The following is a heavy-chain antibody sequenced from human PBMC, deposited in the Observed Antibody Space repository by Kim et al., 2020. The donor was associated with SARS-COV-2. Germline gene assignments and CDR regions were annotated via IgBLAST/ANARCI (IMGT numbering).Heavy chain of an antibody. CDR2: IIPIFGTA. J-gene: IGHJ4*02. CDR3: AREGLLSGANDY. CDR1: GGTFSSYA. D-gene: IGHD1-26*01. V-gene: IGHV1-69*13. Sequence: SVKVSCKASGGTFSSYAISWVRQAPGQGLEWMGGIIPIFGTANYAQKFQGRVTITADESTSTAYMELSSLRSEDTAVYYCAREGLLSGANDYWGQGTLVTVSS.